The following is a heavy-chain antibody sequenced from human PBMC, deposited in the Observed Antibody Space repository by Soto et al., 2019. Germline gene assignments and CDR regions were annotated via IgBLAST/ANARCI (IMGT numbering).Heavy chain of an antibody. V-gene: IGHV3-23*01. CDR1: GSTFSTYA. CDR2: ISGTGTST. Sequence: EVQLLESGGGLVQPGGSLRLSCAASGSTFSTYAMTWVRQAPGTGLEWVSSISGTGTSTYYADSVKGRFTVSRDNSKYTLYLEMNSMREEATALYYCAKIIRGQNAFDVWGQGTLVIVSS. D-gene: IGHD5-12*01. CDR3: AKIIRGQNAFDV. J-gene: IGHJ3*01.